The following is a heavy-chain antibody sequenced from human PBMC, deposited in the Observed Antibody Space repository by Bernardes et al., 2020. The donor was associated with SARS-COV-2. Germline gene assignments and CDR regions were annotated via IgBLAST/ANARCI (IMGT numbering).Heavy chain of an antibody. CDR1: GFSFRTFS. CDR3: ARVDNYDSSTYHDDMDV. V-gene: IGHV3-21*01. CDR2: ISSRSDYI. J-gene: IGHJ6*02. Sequence: GGSLRLSCVASGFSFRTFSLNWVRQAPGKGLEWVSGISSRSDYIYYAASVEGRFTISRDNAKDSLYLEMSNLRAEDTAVYFCARVDNYDSSTYHDDMDVWGQGTMVTVSS. D-gene: IGHD3-22*01.